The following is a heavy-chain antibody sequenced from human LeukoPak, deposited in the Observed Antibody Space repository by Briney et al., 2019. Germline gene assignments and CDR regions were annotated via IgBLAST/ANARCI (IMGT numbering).Heavy chain of an antibody. CDR1: GFSFSNYV. CDR3: ARGKIGYYYGDYDGY. CDR2: IRSDGHTT. J-gene: IGHJ4*02. V-gene: IGHV3-64*01. D-gene: IGHD4-17*01. Sequence: PGGFLRLSCAASGFSFSNYVMNWVRQAPGKGLECVSGIRSDGHTTYYANSVKGRFTISRDNSKNTLYLQMGSLRDEDTAVYYCARGKIGYYYGDYDGYWGQGTLVTVSS.